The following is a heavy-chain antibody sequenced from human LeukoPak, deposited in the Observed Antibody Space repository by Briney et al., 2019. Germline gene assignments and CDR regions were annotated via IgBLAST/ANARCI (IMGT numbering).Heavy chain of an antibody. V-gene: IGHV3-11*01. Sequence: GGSLRLSCAASDFVFSDYYMSWVRQAPGKGLEWVSYISSSGNSIYYADSVKGRFTISRDNAKNSLYLQMNSLRAEDTAVYFCAKRGVVIRVILVGFHKEAYYFDSWGQGVLVTVSS. CDR2: ISSSGNSI. CDR1: DFVFSDYY. D-gene: IGHD3-22*01. CDR3: AKRGVVIRVILVGFHKEAYYFDS. J-gene: IGHJ4*02.